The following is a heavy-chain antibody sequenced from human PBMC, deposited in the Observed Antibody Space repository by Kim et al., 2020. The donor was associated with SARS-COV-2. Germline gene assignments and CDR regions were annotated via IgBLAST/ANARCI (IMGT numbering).Heavy chain of an antibody. Sequence: ASVKVSCKASGYTFTSYAMHWVRQSPGQRLEWMGWINAGNGNTKYSQKFQGRVTITRDTSASTAYMELSSLISEDTAVYYCASPRQVKRSITIFGDPDKEAYGMDVWGQGTTVTVSS. D-gene: IGHD3-3*01. CDR3: ASPRQVKRSITIFGDPDKEAYGMDV. V-gene: IGHV1-3*01. J-gene: IGHJ6*02. CDR1: GYTFTSYA. CDR2: INAGNGNT.